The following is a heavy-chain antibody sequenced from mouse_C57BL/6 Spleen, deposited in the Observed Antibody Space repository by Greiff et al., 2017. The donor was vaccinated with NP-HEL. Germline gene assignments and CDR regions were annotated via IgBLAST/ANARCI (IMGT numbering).Heavy chain of an antibody. V-gene: IGHV1-55*01. CDR3: ARGITTVVDAMDY. D-gene: IGHD1-1*01. CDR1: GYTFTSYW. CDR2: IYPGSGST. Sequence: VQLQQSGAELVKPGASVKMSCKASGYTFTSYWITWVKQRPGQGLEWIGDIYPGSGSTNYNEKFKSKATLTVDTSSSTAYMQLSSLTSADSAVYYCARGITTVVDAMDYWGQGTSVTVSS. J-gene: IGHJ4*01.